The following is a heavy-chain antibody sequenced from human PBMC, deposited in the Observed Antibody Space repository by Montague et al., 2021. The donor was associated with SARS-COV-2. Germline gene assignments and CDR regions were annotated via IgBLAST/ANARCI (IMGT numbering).Heavy chain of an antibody. Sequence: SETLSLTCTVSGDSLHRSAYYWGWFRRPPGKGLEWVASVYHGTTTYNRSLKSGVIIFVDTSTNQFSLELYSVTAADTAVYFCARLGDMAIIPPDHWGQGTWVTVSS. CDR2: VYHGTT. D-gene: IGHD3-16*01. V-gene: IGHV4-39*01. CDR1: GDSLHRSAYY. CDR3: ARLGDMAIIPPDH. J-gene: IGHJ4*02.